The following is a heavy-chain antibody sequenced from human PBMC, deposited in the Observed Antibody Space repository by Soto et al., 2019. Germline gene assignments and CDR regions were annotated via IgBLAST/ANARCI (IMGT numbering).Heavy chain of an antibody. J-gene: IGHJ5*02. Sequence: NPSETLSLTCSVSGGSTNSGDYHWTWLRHHPEKGLEWIEYIYYRGNTYYNPSLRSRLTISVDTSKNQFSLNLTSVTAAATADYYCARSSYLGFRDWFDPLGQGTLVTVSS. D-gene: IGHD2-21*01. CDR1: GGSTNSGDYH. CDR2: IYYRGNT. V-gene: IGHV4-30-4*08. CDR3: ARSSYLGFRDWFDP.